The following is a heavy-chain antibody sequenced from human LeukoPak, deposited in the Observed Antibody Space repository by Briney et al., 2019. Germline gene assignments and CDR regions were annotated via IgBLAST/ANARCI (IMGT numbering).Heavy chain of an antibody. CDR2: IKSKTDGGTT. CDR3: TTARWYTVVVTADYYFDY. J-gene: IGHJ4*02. V-gene: IGHV3-15*01. D-gene: IGHD2-21*02. Sequence: PGGSLRLSCAASGFTFSNAWMSWVRQAPGKGLEWVGRIKSKTDGGTTDYAAPVKGRFTISRDDSKNTLYLQMNSLKTEDTAVYYCTTARWYTVVVTADYYFDYWGQGTLVTVSS. CDR1: GFTFSNAW.